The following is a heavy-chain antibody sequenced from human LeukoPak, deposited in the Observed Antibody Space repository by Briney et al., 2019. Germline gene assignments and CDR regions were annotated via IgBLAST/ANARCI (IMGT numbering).Heavy chain of an antibody. D-gene: IGHD3-22*01. V-gene: IGHV1-2*02. CDR1: GYTFTGYY. CDR3: ARGGYYDSSAYRVLDY. CDR2: INPNSGGT. J-gene: IGHJ4*02. Sequence: ASVKVSCKASGYTFTGYYMHWVRRAPGQGLEWMGWINPNSGGTNSAQKFQGRVTMTRDTSISTAHMELSRLRSDDTAVCYCARGGYYDSSAYRVLDYWGQGTLVTVSS.